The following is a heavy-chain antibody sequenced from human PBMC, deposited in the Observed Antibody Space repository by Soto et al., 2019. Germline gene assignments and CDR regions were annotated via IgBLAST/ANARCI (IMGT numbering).Heavy chain of an antibody. CDR3: ARGRQYYYDSSGPRGYAFDI. D-gene: IGHD3-22*01. Sequence: SETLSLTCTVSGGSISSYYWSWIRQPPGKGLEWIGYIYYSGSTNYNPSLKSRVTISVDTSKNQFSLKLSSVTAADTAVYYCARGRQYYYDSSGPRGYAFDIWGQGTMVT. CDR2: IYYSGST. V-gene: IGHV4-59*01. J-gene: IGHJ3*02. CDR1: GGSISSYY.